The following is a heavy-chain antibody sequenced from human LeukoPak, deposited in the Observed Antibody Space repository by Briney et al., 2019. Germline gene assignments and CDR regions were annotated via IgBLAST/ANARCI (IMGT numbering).Heavy chain of an antibody. D-gene: IGHD3-10*01. Sequence: GGSLRLSCAASGFIFSSYPMCWVRQAPGKGLEWVSAISGTAENTYYADSVKGWFSISRDNSRNTVHLQMNSLRPEDTAVYYCANQRGGFWGQGTLVTVSS. J-gene: IGHJ4*02. CDR3: ANQRGGF. V-gene: IGHV3-23*01. CDR1: GFIFSSYP. CDR2: ISGTAENT.